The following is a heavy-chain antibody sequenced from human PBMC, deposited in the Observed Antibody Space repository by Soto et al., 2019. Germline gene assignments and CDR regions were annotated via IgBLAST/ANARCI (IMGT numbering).Heavy chain of an antibody. CDR2: IWYDGSNK. CDR3: AREGSLLLLSPDY. J-gene: IGHJ4*02. CDR1: GFTFSSYG. D-gene: IGHD2-15*01. Sequence: QVQLVESGGGVVQPGRSLRLSCAASGFTFSSYGMHWVRQAPGKGLEWVAVIWYDGSNKYYADSVKGRFTISRDNSKNTLYLQMNSLRAEDTAVYYCAREGSLLLLSPDYWGQGTLVTVSS. V-gene: IGHV3-33*01.